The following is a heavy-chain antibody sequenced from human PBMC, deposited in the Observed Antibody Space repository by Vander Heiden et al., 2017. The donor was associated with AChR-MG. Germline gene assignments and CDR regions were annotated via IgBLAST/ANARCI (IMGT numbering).Heavy chain of an antibody. D-gene: IGHD3-22*01. CDR2: INPNSGGT. J-gene: IGHJ4*02. V-gene: IGHV1-2*02. CDR1: GYTLTTHY. Sequence: QVQLMQSGAEVKKPGASVKVPCKASGYTLTTHYKHRVRQAPGQGLEWVGWINPNSGGTNYAKKFQGRVTMTRDTSISTAYMELSRLTSDDTAVYYCAKVQNYYDSGGYYVYYFDFWGQGSLVTVSS. CDR3: AKVQNYYDSGGYYVYYFDF.